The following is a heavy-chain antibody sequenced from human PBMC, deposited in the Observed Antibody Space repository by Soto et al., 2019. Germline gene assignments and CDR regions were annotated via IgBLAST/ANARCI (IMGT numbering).Heavy chain of an antibody. CDR1: GFTFSSYG. V-gene: IGHV3-33*01. Sequence: GSLRLSCAASGFTFSSYGMHWVRQAPGKGLEWVAVIWYDGSNKYYADSVKGRFTISRDNSKNTLYLQMNSLRAEDTAVYYCARDTYCSSTSCYGDAFDIWGQGTMVTVSS. J-gene: IGHJ3*02. CDR2: IWYDGSNK. D-gene: IGHD2-2*01. CDR3: ARDTYCSSTSCYGDAFDI.